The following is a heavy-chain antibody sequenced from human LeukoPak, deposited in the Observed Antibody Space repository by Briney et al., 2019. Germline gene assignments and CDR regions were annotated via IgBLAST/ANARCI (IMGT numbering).Heavy chain of an antibody. Sequence: ASVKVSCKASGYTFIDYFIHWMRQTPGQGLEWLGWINPNSGVTRYAQKFQGRVTLTGDTAAYMELSSLKYDDTAVYYCAGAVSGTLGGAFDIWGQGTAVTVSS. CDR1: GYTFIDYF. D-gene: IGHD1-14*01. CDR2: INPNSGVT. J-gene: IGHJ3*02. V-gene: IGHV1-2*02. CDR3: AGAVSGTLGGAFDI.